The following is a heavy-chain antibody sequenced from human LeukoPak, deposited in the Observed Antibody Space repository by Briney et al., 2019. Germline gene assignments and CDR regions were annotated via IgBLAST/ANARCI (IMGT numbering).Heavy chain of an antibody. J-gene: IGHJ4*02. V-gene: IGHV3-11*01. CDR3: ARDGAYDDASGYRADF. CDR2: ISHSGATV. D-gene: IGHD3-22*01. CDR1: GFRFSDYY. Sequence: GGSLRLSCKASGFRFSDYYMNWFRQTPRKGLEWLSYISHSGATVQYADSVRGRFTVSRDNHKNTLYLQMSSLRIEDTSVYYCARDGAYDDASGYRADFWGQGTLVTVSS.